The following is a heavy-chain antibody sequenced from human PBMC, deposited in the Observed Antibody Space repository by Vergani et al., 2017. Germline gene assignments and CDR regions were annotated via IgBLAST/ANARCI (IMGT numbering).Heavy chain of an antibody. D-gene: IGHD2-2*01. CDR3: SKDLRFDCSSTSCYSLGAFDI. Sequence: EVQLLESGGGLVQPGGSLRLSCAASGFTFSSSAMSWVRQAPGKGLGWVSAISGSGGSTYYADSVKGRFTISRDNSKNTLYLQMNSLRAEDTAIYYCSKDLRFDCSSTSCYSLGAFDIWGQGTMVTVSS. V-gene: IGHV3-23*01. J-gene: IGHJ3*02. CDR1: GFTFSSSA. CDR2: ISGSGGST.